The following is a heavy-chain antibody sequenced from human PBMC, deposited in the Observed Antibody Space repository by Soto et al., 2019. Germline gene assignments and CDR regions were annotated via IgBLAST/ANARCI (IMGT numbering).Heavy chain of an antibody. V-gene: IGHV1-3*01. CDR1: GYTFTSYA. CDR3: ARPYRGVGSSWCDY. J-gene: IGHJ4*02. CDR2: INAGNVNT. D-gene: IGHD6-13*01. Sequence: QVQLVQSGAEVKKPGASVKVSCKASGYTFTSYAMHWVRQAPGQRLEWMGWINAGNVNTKYSQKFQGRVTITRDTSASIADMEQSSMRAQDTAVYCCARPYRGVGSSWCDYWGQGTLVTVSS.